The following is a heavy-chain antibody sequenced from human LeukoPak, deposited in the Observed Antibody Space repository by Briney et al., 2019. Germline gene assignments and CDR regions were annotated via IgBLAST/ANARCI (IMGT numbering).Heavy chain of an antibody. CDR3: ARPLTGTTLIFDY. D-gene: IGHD1-7*01. Sequence: NPSETLSLTCSVSGGSISSNGYYWGWIRQPPGKGLEWIGSIYYSGSTYYNPSLKSRVTISVDTSKNQFSLKLSSVTAADTAVYYCARPLTGTTLIFDYWGQGTLVTVSS. CDR1: GGSISSNGYY. J-gene: IGHJ4*02. V-gene: IGHV4-39*07. CDR2: IYYSGST.